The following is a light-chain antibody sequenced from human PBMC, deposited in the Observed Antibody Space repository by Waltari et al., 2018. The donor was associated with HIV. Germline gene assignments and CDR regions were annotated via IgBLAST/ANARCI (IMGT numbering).Light chain of an antibody. CDR2: DAS. J-gene: IGKJ1*01. CDR1: QSVSTY. CDR3: QQRSNWPPWT. Sequence: EIVLTQSPATLSLSPGERATLSCRASQSVSTYLAWYQQKPGQAPRLLIYDASNRATRIPARFSGSGSGTDFTLTISSLETEDFAVYYCQQRSNWPPWTFGQGTKVEIK. V-gene: IGKV3-11*01.